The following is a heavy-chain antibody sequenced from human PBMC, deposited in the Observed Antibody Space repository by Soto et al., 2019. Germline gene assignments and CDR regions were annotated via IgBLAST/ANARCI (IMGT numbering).Heavy chain of an antibody. CDR1: GYTFTSYG. D-gene: IGHD1-1*01. Sequence: ASVKVSCKASGYTFTSYGISWVRQAPGQGLEWMGWISAYNGNTNYAQKLQGRVTMTTDTSTSTAYMELRSLRSDDTAVYYCARTQRGYNWNDAGQGWFEPWGQGTLLPV. V-gene: IGHV1-18*04. J-gene: IGHJ5*02. CDR3: ARTQRGYNWNDAGQGWFEP. CDR2: ISAYNGNT.